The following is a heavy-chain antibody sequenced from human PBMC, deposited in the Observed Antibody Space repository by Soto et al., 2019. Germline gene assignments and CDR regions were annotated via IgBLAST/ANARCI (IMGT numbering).Heavy chain of an antibody. Sequence: SAKASSKASGYTFTSQFIHCVRQPPAQGLEGMGIINPSGGSTNYAQKFQGRVTMTRDTSTSTVYMELRSLRSEGTAVYYCASGSTSIPSHGTHPYSAFDIWGRGTMVTVSS. CDR2: INPSGGST. J-gene: IGHJ3*02. V-gene: IGHV1-46*01. CDR1: GYTFTSQF. CDR3: ASGSTSIPSHGTHPYSAFDI. D-gene: IGHD6-6*01.